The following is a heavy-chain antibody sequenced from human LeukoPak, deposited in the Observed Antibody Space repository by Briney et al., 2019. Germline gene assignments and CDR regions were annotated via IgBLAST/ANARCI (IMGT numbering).Heavy chain of an antibody. Sequence: GGSLRLSCAASGFTFSSYEMNWVRQAPGKGLEWVSSISTSSSYIYYADTVKGRFTITKDNANDSLYLQMNSLRAEDTAVYYCARHSILDYWGQGTLVTVSS. CDR1: GFTFSSYE. D-gene: IGHD3-3*01. CDR3: ARHSILDY. V-gene: IGHV3-21*01. CDR2: ISTSSSYI. J-gene: IGHJ4*02.